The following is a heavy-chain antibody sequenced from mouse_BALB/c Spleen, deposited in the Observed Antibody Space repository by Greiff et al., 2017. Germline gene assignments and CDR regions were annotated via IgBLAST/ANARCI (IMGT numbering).Heavy chain of an antibody. CDR1: GCTFTSYW. J-gene: IGHJ2*01. CDR2: IDPSDSYT. CDR3: ARWEITTVVADY. V-gene: IGHV1-69*02. Sequence: QVQLQQPGAELVKPGASVKLSCKASGCTFTSYWMHWVKQRPGQGLEWIGEIDPSDSYTNYNQKFKGKATLTVDKSSSTAYMQLSSLTSEDSAVYYCARWEITTVVADYWGQGTTLTVSS. D-gene: IGHD1-1*01.